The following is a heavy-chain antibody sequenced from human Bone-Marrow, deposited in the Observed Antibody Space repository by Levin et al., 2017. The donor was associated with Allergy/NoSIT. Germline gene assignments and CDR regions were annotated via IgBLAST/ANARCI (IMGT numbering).Heavy chain of an antibody. J-gene: IGHJ6*02. CDR1: GFTFSSYG. D-gene: IGHD6-13*01. CDR3: AKSIAAAGNYYYYGMDV. Sequence: PGGSLRLSCAASGFTFSSYGMHWVRQAPGKGLEWVAVISYDGSNKYYADSVKGRFTISRDNSKNTLYLQMNSLRAEDTAVYYCAKSIAAAGNYYYYGMDVWGQGTTVTVSS. V-gene: IGHV3-30*18. CDR2: ISYDGSNK.